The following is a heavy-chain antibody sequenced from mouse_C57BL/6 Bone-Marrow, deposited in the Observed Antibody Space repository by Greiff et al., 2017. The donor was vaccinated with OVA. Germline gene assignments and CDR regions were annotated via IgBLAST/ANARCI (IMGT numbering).Heavy chain of an antibody. CDR1: GFSLTSYG. D-gene: IGHD1-1*01. J-gene: IGHJ4*01. CDR3: AKLTTVVATSDYYAMDY. Sequence: VQRVESGPGLVAPSQSLSITCTVSGFSLTSYGVDWVRQPPGKGLEWLGVIWGGGSTNYNSALMSRLSISKDNSKSQVFLKMNSLQTDDTAMYYCAKLTTVVATSDYYAMDYWGQGTSVTVSS. CDR2: IWGGGST. V-gene: IGHV2-9*01.